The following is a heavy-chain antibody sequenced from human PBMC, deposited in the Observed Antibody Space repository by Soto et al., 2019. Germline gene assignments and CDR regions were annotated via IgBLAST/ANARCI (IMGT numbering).Heavy chain of an antibody. CDR2: IYYSGST. V-gene: IGHV4-31*03. D-gene: IGHD5-12*01. Sequence: SETLSLTCTVSGGSISSGGYYWSWIRQHPGKGLEWIGYIYYSGSTYYNPSLKSRVTISVDTSKNQFSLKLSSVTAADTAVYYCARYQRGLRFLDYWGQGTLVTVSS. J-gene: IGHJ4*02. CDR3: ARYQRGLRFLDY. CDR1: GGSISSGGYY.